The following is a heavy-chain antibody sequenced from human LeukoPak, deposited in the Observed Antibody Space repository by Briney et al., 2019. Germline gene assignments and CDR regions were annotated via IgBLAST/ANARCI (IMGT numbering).Heavy chain of an antibody. J-gene: IGHJ4*02. CDR3: ATLGYCSSTSCGESPIFDY. Sequence: PSETLSLTCTVSGYSISSGYYWGWIRQPPGKGLEWIGSIYHSGSTYYNPSLKSRATISVDTSKNQFSLKLSSVTAADTAVYYCATLGYCSSTSCGESPIFDYWGQGTLVTVSS. V-gene: IGHV4-38-2*02. CDR1: GYSISSGYY. CDR2: IYHSGST. D-gene: IGHD2-2*01.